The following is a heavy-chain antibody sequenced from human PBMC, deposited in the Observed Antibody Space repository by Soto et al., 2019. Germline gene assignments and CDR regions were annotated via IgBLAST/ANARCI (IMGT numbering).Heavy chain of an antibody. CDR3: ATSFRYFDN. J-gene: IGHJ4*02. CDR1: GFTPTTTP. Sequence: EVELVESGGGLVQPGGSLRLSCAGSGFTPTTTPLSWVRQPPGKGLEWVTTISGTASRTYYVDSVKGRFFISRDNAKNTVTLQMNNRTLDDTAVYYCATSFRYFDNWGQGTRVTVSS. V-gene: IGHV3-23*04. D-gene: IGHD3-9*01. CDR2: ISGTASRT.